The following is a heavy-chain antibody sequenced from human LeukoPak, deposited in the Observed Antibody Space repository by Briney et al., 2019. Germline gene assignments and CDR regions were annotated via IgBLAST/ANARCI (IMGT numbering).Heavy chain of an antibody. D-gene: IGHD3-3*01. CDR2: ISSSGSTI. Sequence: NPGGSLRLSCAASGFTFSDYYMSWIRQAPGKGLEWVSYISSSGSTIYYADSVKGRFTISRDNAKNSLYLQMNSLRAEDTAVYYCARPHDFWSGYPDYWGQGTLVTVSS. V-gene: IGHV3-11*04. CDR3: ARPHDFWSGYPDY. J-gene: IGHJ4*02. CDR1: GFTFSDYY.